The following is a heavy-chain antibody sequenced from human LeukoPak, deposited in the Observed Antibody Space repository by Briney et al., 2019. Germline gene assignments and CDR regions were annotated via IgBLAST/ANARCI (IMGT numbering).Heavy chain of an antibody. D-gene: IGHD3-22*01. V-gene: IGHV4-59*01. CDR1: GGSISSYY. CDR2: IYYTGST. J-gene: IGHJ4*02. Sequence: PSETLSLTCTVSGGSISSYYWSWIRQPPGKGLEWIGYIYYTGSTNYNPSLKSRVTISLDTSKKQFSLKLTSVTAADTAVYYCARGDYYDATSFDYWGQGTLVTVSS. CDR3: ARGDYYDATSFDY.